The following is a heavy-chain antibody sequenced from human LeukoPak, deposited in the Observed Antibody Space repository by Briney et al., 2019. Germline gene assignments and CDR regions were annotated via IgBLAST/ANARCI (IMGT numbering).Heavy chain of an antibody. CDR3: AKEQLRITIFGVVNS. V-gene: IGHV3-23*01. D-gene: IGHD3-3*01. J-gene: IGHJ4*02. CDR1: GFTFSSYS. CDR2: ISGIGTST. Sequence: GGSLRLSCAASGFTFSSYSMSWVRQAPGKGLEWVSAISGIGTSTFYADSVRGRLTISRDNSRNTLYLQMSSLRAEDTAEYYCAKEQLRITIFGVVNSWGQGTLVTVSS.